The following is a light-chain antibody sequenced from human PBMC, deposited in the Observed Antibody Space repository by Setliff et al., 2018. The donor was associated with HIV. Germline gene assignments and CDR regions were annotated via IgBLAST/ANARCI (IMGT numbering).Light chain of an antibody. CDR1: RTVLYNSNNVNY. CDR2: WAS. V-gene: IGKV4-1*01. CDR3: QKYFSTPVT. Sequence: DIVMTQSPDSLAVSLGERATINCKSSRTVLYNSNNVNYLAWYRQKPGQPPDLLIYWASTRESGVPDRFTGSGSGTNFTLTISNLQAEDVAVYYCQKYFSTPVTFGGGTKVDIK. J-gene: IGKJ4*01.